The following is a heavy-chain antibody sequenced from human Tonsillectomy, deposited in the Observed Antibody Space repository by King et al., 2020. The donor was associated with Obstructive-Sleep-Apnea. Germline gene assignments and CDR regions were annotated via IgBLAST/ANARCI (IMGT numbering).Heavy chain of an antibody. Sequence: VQLQESGPGLVKPSETLSLTCTVSGGSISSYYWSWIRQPPGKGLEWIGYMYYSVTTNYNPSLKSRVTISVDTSKNQFSLKLSSVTAADTAVYYCARRWTGYFAHWGQGTLVTVSS. J-gene: IGHJ4*02. CDR2: MYYSVTT. CDR3: ARRWTGYFAH. D-gene: IGHD3/OR15-3a*01. V-gene: IGHV4-59*08. CDR1: GGSISSYY.